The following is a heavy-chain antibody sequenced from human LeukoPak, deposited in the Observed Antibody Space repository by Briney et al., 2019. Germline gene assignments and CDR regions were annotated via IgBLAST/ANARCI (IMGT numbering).Heavy chain of an antibody. CDR1: GFTFDDYA. CDR2: ISWNSGSI. V-gene: IGHV3-9*03. J-gene: IGHJ2*01. Sequence: GGSLRLSCAASGFTFDDYAMHWVRHAPGKGLEWVSGISWNSGSIGYADSVKGRFTISRDNAKNSLYLQMNSLRAEDMALYYCAKDMGITGTTGNFDLWGRGTLVTVSS. CDR3: AKDMGITGTTGNFDL. D-gene: IGHD1-7*01.